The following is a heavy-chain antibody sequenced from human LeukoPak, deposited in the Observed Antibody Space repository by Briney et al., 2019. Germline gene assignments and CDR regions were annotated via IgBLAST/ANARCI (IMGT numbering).Heavy chain of an antibody. CDR2: IIPIFGTA. D-gene: IGHD2-2*01. Sequence: GASVKVSCKASGGTFSSYAISWVRQAPGQGLEWMGGIIPIFGTANYAQKFQGRVTITADESTSTAYMELSSLRSEDTAVYYCARRVPAAMVDDAFDIWGQGTMVPVSS. CDR1: GGTFSSYA. J-gene: IGHJ3*02. CDR3: ARRVPAAMVDDAFDI. V-gene: IGHV1-69*13.